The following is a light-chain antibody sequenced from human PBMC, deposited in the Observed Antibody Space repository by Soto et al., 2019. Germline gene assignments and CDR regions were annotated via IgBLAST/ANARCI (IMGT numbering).Light chain of an antibody. CDR2: DVS. Sequence: QSVLTQPASVSGSPGQSITISCTGTSSDVGGYNYVSWYQQHPGKAPKLMIYDVSNRPSGVSNRFSGSKSGNTASLTISGRQAEDEAEYYCSSYTSSSTLVFGTGTKLTVL. J-gene: IGLJ1*01. CDR1: SSDVGGYNY. V-gene: IGLV2-14*01. CDR3: SSYTSSSTLV.